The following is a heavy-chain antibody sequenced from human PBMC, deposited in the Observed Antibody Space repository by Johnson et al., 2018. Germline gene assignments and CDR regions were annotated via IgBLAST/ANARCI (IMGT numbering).Heavy chain of an antibody. V-gene: IGHV4-30-4*01. CDR1: GGSITSGDYY. J-gene: IGHJ3*02. D-gene: IGHD4-17*01. CDR3: ARTFGDYNFLPFDI. CDR2: IFHRGIT. Sequence: QVQLVESGPGLVKPSQTLSLTCIVSGGSITSGDYYWGWIRQPPGKGLEWVGYIFHRGITYYNPSLQSRATISVDTSKNQFSLKLNSVTAADTAVYYCARTFGDYNFLPFDIWGQGTMVTVSS.